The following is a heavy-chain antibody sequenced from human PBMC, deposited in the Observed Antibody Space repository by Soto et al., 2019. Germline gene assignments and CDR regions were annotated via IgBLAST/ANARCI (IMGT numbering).Heavy chain of an antibody. J-gene: IGHJ4*01. CDR3: ASAESCGADCYFFEY. D-gene: IGHD2-21*02. CDR1: GFTFSNSE. Sequence: EGSLRLSCEASGFTFSNSEMFWVRQAPGKGLEWVSKINYSGSNIYYSKSVKGRFTISRDNAKNSLSLQMNSLTDEDTAIYYCASAESCGADCYFFEYWGPGTLVTVSS. V-gene: IGHV3-48*03. CDR2: INYSGSNI.